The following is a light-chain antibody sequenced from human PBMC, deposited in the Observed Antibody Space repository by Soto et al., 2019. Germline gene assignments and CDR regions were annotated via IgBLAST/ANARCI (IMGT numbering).Light chain of an antibody. CDR1: SSDSGAYKY. Sequence: QSALTQPASVSGSPGQSITISCTGISSDSGAYKYVSWYQQSPGNVPKVIIYDVNNRPSGVSNRFSASKSGTTASLTISGLQAEDEAHYYCSSYAVSSTQFVFGAGTKVTVL. V-gene: IGLV2-14*01. CDR2: DVN. J-gene: IGLJ1*01. CDR3: SSYAVSSTQFV.